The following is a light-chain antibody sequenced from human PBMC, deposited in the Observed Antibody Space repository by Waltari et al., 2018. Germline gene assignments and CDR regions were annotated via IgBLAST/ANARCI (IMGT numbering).Light chain of an antibody. CDR1: QSVRRF. CDR3: QKYGTLPAT. Sequence: EIVLTQSPGTLSLSPGERATLSCRASQSVRRFLAWYQQKLGQAPRLLIYEATSRATGIPDRFSGSGCGTDFSLIISRLEPEDFAVYYCQKYGTLPATFGQGTKVEIK. V-gene: IGKV3-20*01. J-gene: IGKJ1*01. CDR2: EAT.